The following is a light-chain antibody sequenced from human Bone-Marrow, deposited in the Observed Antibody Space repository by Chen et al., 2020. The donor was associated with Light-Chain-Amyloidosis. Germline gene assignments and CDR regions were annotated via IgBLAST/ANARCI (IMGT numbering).Light chain of an antibody. V-gene: IGLV2-14*01. J-gene: IGLJ1*01. Sequence: QSALTQPASVSGSPGQSITISCTGTSSDVGGDNHVSWYQQHPDKAPKLMMYEVTNRPSWVPDRFSGSKSDNTASLTISGLQTEDEAEYCCSSYTITNTLVFGSGTRVTVL. CDR1: SSDVGGDNH. CDR2: EVT. CDR3: SSYTITNTLV.